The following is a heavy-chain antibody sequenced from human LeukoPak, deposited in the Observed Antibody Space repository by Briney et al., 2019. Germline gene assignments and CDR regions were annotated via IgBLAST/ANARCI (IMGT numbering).Heavy chain of an antibody. V-gene: IGHV1-69*05. CDR1: GGTFSSYA. Sequence: ASVKVSCKASGGTFSSYAISWVRQAPGQGLEWMGGIIPIFGTANYAQKFQGRVTITTDESTSTAYMELSSLRSEDTAVYYCASGRVGPYYFDYWGQGTLVTVSS. D-gene: IGHD2-2*01. CDR3: ASGRVGPYYFDY. J-gene: IGHJ4*02. CDR2: IIPIFGTA.